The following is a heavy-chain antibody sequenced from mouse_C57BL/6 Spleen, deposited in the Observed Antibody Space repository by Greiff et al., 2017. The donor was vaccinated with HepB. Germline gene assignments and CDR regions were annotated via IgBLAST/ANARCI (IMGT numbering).Heavy chain of an antibody. CDR2: INYDGSST. CDR1: GFTFSDYY. D-gene: IGHD4-1*01. CDR3: ARDDDWDRLAY. J-gene: IGHJ3*01. Sequence: DVHLVESEGGLVQPGSSMKLSCTASGFTFSDYYMAWVRQVPEKGLEWVANINYDGSSTYYLDSLKSRFIISRDNAKNILYLQMSSLKSEDTATYYCARDDDWDRLAYWGQGTLVTVSA. V-gene: IGHV5-16*01.